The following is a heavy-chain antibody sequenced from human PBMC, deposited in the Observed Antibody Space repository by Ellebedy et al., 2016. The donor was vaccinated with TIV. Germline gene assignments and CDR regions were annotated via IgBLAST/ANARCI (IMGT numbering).Heavy chain of an antibody. V-gene: IGHV4-59*08. Sequence: SETLSLTXSVSGDSIGRYYWSWIRQSPGKGLEWIGYVFHSGSTNYNPSLKSRVTISVDTSKNQFSLRLNSVTAADTALYFCARHVASSSSGSHFDSWGQGTLVTVS. CDR3: ARHVASSSSGSHFDS. CDR1: GDSIGRYY. D-gene: IGHD3-10*01. J-gene: IGHJ4*02. CDR2: VFHSGST.